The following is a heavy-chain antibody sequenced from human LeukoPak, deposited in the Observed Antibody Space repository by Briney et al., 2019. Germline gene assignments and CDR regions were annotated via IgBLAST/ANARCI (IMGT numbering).Heavy chain of an antibody. CDR2: IYYSGST. CDR1: GGYITSSSYY. J-gene: IGHJ3*02. CDR3: ARSDGYGLVGI. Sequence: SETLSLTCTVSGGYITSSSYYWDWIRQPPGRGLEWIGSIYYSGSTYYNSSLKSRVTISVDTSKNQFSLKLSSVTAADTAVYYCARSDGYGLVGIWGQGTMVTVSS. D-gene: IGHD3-10*01. V-gene: IGHV4-39*07.